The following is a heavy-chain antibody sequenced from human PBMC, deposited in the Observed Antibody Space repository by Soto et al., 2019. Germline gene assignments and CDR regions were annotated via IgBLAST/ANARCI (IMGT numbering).Heavy chain of an antibody. V-gene: IGHV3-23*01. J-gene: IGHJ4*02. D-gene: IGHD3-22*01. CDR2: FSGTGGYT. CDR3: AKKVGGYYPYYFDY. CDR1: GFTLSSYA. Sequence: GGSLRLSCAASGFTLSSYAMSWVRQAPGKGLEWVSTFSGTGGYTYYADSVKGRFTISRDNSKNTLYLQMNSLRAEDTAVYYCAKKVGGYYPYYFDYWGQGTLVTVSS.